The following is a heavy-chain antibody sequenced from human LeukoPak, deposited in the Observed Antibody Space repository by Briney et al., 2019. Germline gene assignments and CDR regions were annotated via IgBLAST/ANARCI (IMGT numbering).Heavy chain of an antibody. J-gene: IGHJ6*03. CDR2: INPNSGGT. Sequence: GASVKVSCKASGYTFTGYYMHWVRQAPGQGLEWMGWINPNSGGTNYAQKFQGRVTMTRDTSISTAYMELSRLRSDDTAVYYCARDGAGSGDKLLSGESYYHYYMDVWGKGTTVTVSS. V-gene: IGHV1-2*02. D-gene: IGHD3-10*01. CDR1: GYTFTGYY. CDR3: ARDGAGSGDKLLSGESYYHYYMDV.